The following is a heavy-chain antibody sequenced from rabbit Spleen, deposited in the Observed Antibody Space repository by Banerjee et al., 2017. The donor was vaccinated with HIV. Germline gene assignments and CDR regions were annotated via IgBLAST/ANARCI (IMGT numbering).Heavy chain of an antibody. J-gene: IGHJ6*01. CDR2: IWGASGGST. Sequence: QEQLEESGGDLVKPEGSLTLTCTASGLDFSSNYWICWVRQAPGKGLEWIACIWGASGGSTWYASWAKGRFTISKTSSTTVTLQLTSLTAADTATYFCARDTGSSFSSYGMDLWGPGTLVTVS. D-gene: IGHD8-1*01. CDR1: GLDFSSNYW. CDR3: ARDTGSSFSSYGMDL. V-gene: IGHV1S45*01.